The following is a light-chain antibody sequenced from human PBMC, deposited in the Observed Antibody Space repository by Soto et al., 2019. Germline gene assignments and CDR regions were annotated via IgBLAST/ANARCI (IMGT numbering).Light chain of an antibody. CDR2: DAS. J-gene: IGKJ5*01. Sequence: EIVLTQSPATLSLSPGERATLSCRASQSVSSYLAWYQQKPGQAPRLLIYDASNRATGIPARFSGSGSGTDFPLTISSLEPEDFAVYYCQQLSNWPPTITFGQGTRLEIK. V-gene: IGKV3-11*01. CDR1: QSVSSY. CDR3: QQLSNWPPTIT.